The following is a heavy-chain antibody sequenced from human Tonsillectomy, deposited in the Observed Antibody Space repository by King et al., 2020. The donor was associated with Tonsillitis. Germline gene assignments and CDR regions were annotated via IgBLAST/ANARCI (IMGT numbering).Heavy chain of an antibody. Sequence: VQLVESGAEVKKPGASVKVSCKTSGYTGSGYYFHGVRQAPGQGLEWLGWIHPNTGDTSYAQKFQGRVTLTKDTSIPTVYMDLTGLKSDDTAVYYCASAPPYTHYFDFWGQGTLVTVAS. V-gene: IGHV1-2*02. J-gene: IGHJ4*02. CDR2: IHPNTGDT. CDR1: GYTGSGYY. CDR3: ASAPPYTHYFDF. D-gene: IGHD4-11*01.